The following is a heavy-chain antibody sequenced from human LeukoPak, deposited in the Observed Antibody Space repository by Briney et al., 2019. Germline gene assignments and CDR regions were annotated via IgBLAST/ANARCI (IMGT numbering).Heavy chain of an antibody. Sequence: GGSLRLSCVTSGFTFTYYDMHWVRRAPGKGLEWVSSISTGTTYIHYADSVKGRFTISRDNAKNTLYLQMNSLRAEDTAVYYCARDPPATVRYYYYYMDVWGKGTTVTVSS. V-gene: IGHV3-21*01. J-gene: IGHJ6*03. CDR3: ARDPPATVRYYYYYMDV. CDR1: GFTFTYYD. CDR2: ISTGTTYI. D-gene: IGHD5-24*01.